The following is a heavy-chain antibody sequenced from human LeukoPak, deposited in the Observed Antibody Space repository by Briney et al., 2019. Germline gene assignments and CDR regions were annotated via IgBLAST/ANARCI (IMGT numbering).Heavy chain of an antibody. D-gene: IGHD3-22*01. V-gene: IGHV3-48*03. Sequence: GGSLRLSCEASGFIFTGYEMNWVRQAPGKGLEWISFISSSGRRIYYADSVKGRFTISRDNAKNSLYLQMNSLRAEDTAVYYCARDLGQYYDTSNNWFDPWGQGTLVTVS. CDR1: GFIFTGYE. CDR2: ISSSGRRI. J-gene: IGHJ5*02. CDR3: ARDLGQYYDTSNNWFDP.